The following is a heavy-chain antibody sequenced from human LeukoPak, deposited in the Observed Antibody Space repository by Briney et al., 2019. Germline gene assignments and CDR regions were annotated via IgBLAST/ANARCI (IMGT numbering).Heavy chain of an antibody. V-gene: IGHV3-30-3*01. CDR2: ISYDGSNK. Sequence: GGSLRLSCAASGFTFSSYAMHWVRQAPGKGLEWVAVISYDGSNKYYADSVKGRFTISRDNSKNTLHLQMNSLRAEDTAVYYCARGSINYDILTGYSFTDYWGQGTLVPVSS. CDR1: GFTFSSYA. D-gene: IGHD3-9*01. J-gene: IGHJ4*02. CDR3: ARGSINYDILTGYSFTDY.